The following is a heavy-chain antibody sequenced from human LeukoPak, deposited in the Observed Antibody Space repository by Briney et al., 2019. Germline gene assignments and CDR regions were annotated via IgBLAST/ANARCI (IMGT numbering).Heavy chain of an antibody. V-gene: IGHV1-69*05. CDR3: ARDRDGYNQFDY. D-gene: IGHD5-24*01. CDR1: GGTFSSYA. Sequence: SVKVSCKASGGTFSSYAISWVRQAPGQGLEWMGRIIPIFGTANYAQKFQGRVTITTDESTSTAYMELSSLRSEDTAVYYCARDRDGYNQFDYWGQGTLDTVSS. J-gene: IGHJ4*02. CDR2: IIPIFGTA.